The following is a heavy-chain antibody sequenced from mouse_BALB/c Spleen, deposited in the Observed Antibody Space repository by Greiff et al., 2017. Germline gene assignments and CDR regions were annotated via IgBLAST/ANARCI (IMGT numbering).Heavy chain of an antibody. D-gene: IGHD3-2*01. V-gene: IGHV2-2*02. CDR3: ARNRQLGLSWFAY. CDR1: GFSLTSYG. Sequence: QVQLKQSGPGLVQPSQSLSITCTVSGFSLTSYGVHWVHQSPGKGLEWLGVIWSGGSTDYNAAFISRLSISKDNSKSQVFFKMNSLQANDTAIYYCARNRQLGLSWFAYWGQGTLVTVSA. CDR2: IWSGGST. J-gene: IGHJ3*01.